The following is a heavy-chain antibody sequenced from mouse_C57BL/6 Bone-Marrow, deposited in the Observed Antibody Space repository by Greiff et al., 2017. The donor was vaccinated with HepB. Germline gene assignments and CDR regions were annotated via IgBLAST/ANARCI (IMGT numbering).Heavy chain of an antibody. J-gene: IGHJ2*01. CDR1: GYTFTSYG. CDR3: ARKGSWIFDY. CDR2: IYPRSGNT. Sequence: QVQLKESGAELARPGASVKLSCKASGYTFTSYGISWVKQRTGQGLEWIGEIYPRSGNTYYNEKFKGKATLTADKSSSTAYMELRSLTSEDSAVYFCARKGSWIFDYWGQGTTLTVSS. V-gene: IGHV1-81*01.